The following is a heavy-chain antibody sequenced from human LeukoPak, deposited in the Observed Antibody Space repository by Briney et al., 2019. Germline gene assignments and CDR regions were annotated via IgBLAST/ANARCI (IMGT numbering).Heavy chain of an antibody. CDR1: GFTFSSYA. V-gene: IGHV3-30-3*01. CDR2: ISYDGSNK. D-gene: IGHD3-22*01. J-gene: IGHJ4*02. CDR3: ARDGDYGDPYYYDSSGYHYYFDY. Sequence: GGSLRLSCAASGFTFSSYAMHWVRQAPGKGLEWVAVISYDGSNKYYADSVKGRFTISRDNSKNTLYLQMNSLRAEDTAVYYCARDGDYGDPYYYDSSGYHYYFDYWGQGTLVTVSS.